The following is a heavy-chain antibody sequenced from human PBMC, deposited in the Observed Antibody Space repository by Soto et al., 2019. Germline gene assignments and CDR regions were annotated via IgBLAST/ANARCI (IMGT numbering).Heavy chain of an antibody. Sequence: SVKVSCKASGFTFTSSAVQWVRQARGQRLEWIGWIVVGSGNTNYAQKFQERVTITRDMSTSTAYMELSSLRSEDTAVYYCAADRGYCSGGSCYYGMDVWGQGTTVTVS. D-gene: IGHD2-15*01. CDR1: GFTFTSSA. CDR3: AADRGYCSGGSCYYGMDV. CDR2: IVVGSGNT. V-gene: IGHV1-58*01. J-gene: IGHJ6*02.